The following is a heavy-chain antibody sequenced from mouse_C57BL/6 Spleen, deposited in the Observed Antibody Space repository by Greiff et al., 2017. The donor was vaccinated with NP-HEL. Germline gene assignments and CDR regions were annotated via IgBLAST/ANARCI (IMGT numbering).Heavy chain of an antibody. CDR3: ARQGEGTGFAY. J-gene: IGHJ3*01. Sequence: EVKVEESGGGLVKPGGSLKLSCAASGFTFSSYTMSWVRQTPEKRLEWVATISGGGGNTYYPDSVKGRFTISRDNAKNTLYLQMSSLRSEDTALYYCARQGEGTGFAYWGQGTLVTVSA. CDR2: ISGGGGNT. V-gene: IGHV5-9*01. CDR1: GFTFSSYT.